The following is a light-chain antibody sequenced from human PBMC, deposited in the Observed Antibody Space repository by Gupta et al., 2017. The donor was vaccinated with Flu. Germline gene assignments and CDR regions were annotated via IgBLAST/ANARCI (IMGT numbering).Light chain of an antibody. CDR1: QSVSRGS. J-gene: IGKJ4*01. CDR3: QQYERSPLT. Sequence: GTLSLSPGERATLSCRASQSVSRGSLAWYQQRPGQAPRLIIHGVSSRATGIPDRFSGSGSGTDFTLTISSLEPEDFAIYFCQQYERSPLTFGGGTKVEIK. CDR2: GVS. V-gene: IGKV3-20*01.